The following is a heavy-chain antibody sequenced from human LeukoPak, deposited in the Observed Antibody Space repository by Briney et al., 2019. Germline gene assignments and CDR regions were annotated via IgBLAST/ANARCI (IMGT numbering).Heavy chain of an antibody. D-gene: IGHD5-12*01. CDR3: ARGLPNYYYGMDV. CDR1: GFTFSSYD. CDR2: IDTAGDT. V-gene: IGHV3-13*01. Sequence: GGSLRLSCTASGFTFSSYDMHWVRQAPGKGLEWVSAIDTAGDTYYPGSVKGRFTISRENAKNSLYLQMNSLRAGDTAVYHCARGLPNYYYGMDVWGQGTTVTVSS. J-gene: IGHJ6*02.